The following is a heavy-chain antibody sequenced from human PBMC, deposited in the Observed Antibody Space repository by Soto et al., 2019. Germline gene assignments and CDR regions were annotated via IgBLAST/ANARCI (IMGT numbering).Heavy chain of an antibody. D-gene: IGHD3-9*01. CDR1: GGSISSGGYY. CDR3: ARGNYDIPPWAFDY. CDR2: IYYSGST. J-gene: IGHJ4*02. Sequence: SETLSLTCTVSGGSISSGGYYWSWIRQHPGKGLEWIGYIYYSGSTYYNPSLKSRVTISVDTSKNQFSLKLSSVTAADTAVYYCARGNYDIPPWAFDYWGQGTLVTVYS. V-gene: IGHV4-31*03.